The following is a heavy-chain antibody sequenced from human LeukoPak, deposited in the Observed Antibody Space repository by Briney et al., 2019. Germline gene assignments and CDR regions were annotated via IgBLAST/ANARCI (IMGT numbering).Heavy chain of an antibody. J-gene: IGHJ4*02. V-gene: IGHV4-61*02. D-gene: IGHD3-3*01. CDR3: AREIFGARAFEY. Sequence: SQTLSLTCTVSGASISSGSYYWSWIRQPAGKGLEWIGRIYTSGSTNYNPSLKSRVTISVDTSKNQVSLKLSSVTAADTAVYYCAREIFGARAFEYWGQGILVTVSS. CDR2: IYTSGST. CDR1: GASISSGSYY.